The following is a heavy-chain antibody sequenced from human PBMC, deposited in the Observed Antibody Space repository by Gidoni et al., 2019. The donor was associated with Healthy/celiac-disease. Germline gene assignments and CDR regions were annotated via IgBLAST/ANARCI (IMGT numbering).Heavy chain of an antibody. J-gene: IGHJ2*01. Sequence: VQLVESGGVVVYPGRSLSLSCPASGFTFSSYGMNWVRQAPGKGVEWVAVIWYDGSNKYYADSVKGRFTISRDNSKNTLYLQMNSLRAEDTAVYYCARGYGSIAALWYFDLWGRGTLVTVSS. CDR2: IWYDGSNK. CDR1: GFTFSSYG. V-gene: IGHV3-33*08. CDR3: ARGYGSIAALWYFDL. D-gene: IGHD6-6*01.